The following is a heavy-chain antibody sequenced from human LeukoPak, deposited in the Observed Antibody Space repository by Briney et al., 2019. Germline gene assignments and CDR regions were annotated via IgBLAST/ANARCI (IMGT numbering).Heavy chain of an antibody. CDR1: GFIFTSYG. CDR2: ISAYNGDT. J-gene: IGHJ2*01. V-gene: IGHV1-18*01. Sequence: ASVKVSCKASGFIFTSYGISWVRQAPGQGLEWLVWISAYNGDTKYAQMVQGRVTMTTDTSTSTAYMDLRSLRSDDTAVYYCARIADYSLNWYFDLWGRGTLVTVSS. D-gene: IGHD4-11*01. CDR3: ARIADYSLNWYFDL.